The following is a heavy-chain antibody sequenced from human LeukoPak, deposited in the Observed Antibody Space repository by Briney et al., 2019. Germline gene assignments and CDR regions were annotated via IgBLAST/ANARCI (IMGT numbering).Heavy chain of an antibody. CDR2: TDHGGSA. J-gene: IGHJ4*02. V-gene: IGHV4-34*01. CDR3: ARRGIWGTYRPMYYFDY. D-gene: IGHD3-16*02. Sequence: TSETLSLTCAVYGGSFSGYYWNWVRQPPGKGLEWIGETDHGGSAKYNPSLKSRATISADTPKNQFSLSLNSMTAADTATYYCARRGIWGTYRPMYYFDYWGQGSLVTVSS. CDR1: GGSFSGYY.